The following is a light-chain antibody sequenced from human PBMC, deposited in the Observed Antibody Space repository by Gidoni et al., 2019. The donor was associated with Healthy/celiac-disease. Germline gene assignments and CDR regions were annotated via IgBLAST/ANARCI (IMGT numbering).Light chain of an antibody. J-gene: IGKJ4*01. V-gene: IGKV3-11*01. CDR2: DAS. CDR1: QSVSSY. CDR3: QQRSNWP. Sequence: EIVFTQSPATLSLSPGERATLSCRASQSVSSYLAWYQQKPGQAPRRLIYDASNRATGIPARFSGSGSGTDFTLTISSLEPEDFAVYYCQQRSNWPFGGGTKVEIK.